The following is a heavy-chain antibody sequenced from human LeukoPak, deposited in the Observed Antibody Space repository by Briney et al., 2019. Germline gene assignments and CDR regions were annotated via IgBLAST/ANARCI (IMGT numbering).Heavy chain of an antibody. CDR1: GGSISSYY. CDR3: AGEILTANFRFDP. Sequence: SETLSLTCTVSGGSISSYYWSWIRQPPGKGLEWIGYIYYSGSTNYNPSLKSRVTISVDTSKNQFSLKLSSVTAADTAVYYCAGEILTANFRFDPWGQGTLVTVSS. D-gene: IGHD3-9*01. J-gene: IGHJ5*02. V-gene: IGHV4-59*01. CDR2: IYYSGST.